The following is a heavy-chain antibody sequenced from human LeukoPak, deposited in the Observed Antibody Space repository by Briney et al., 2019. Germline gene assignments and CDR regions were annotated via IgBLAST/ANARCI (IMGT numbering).Heavy chain of an antibody. D-gene: IGHD2-21*01. CDR1: GFTFRSYW. CDR3: ARVEVAGY. V-gene: IGHV3-7*02. J-gene: IGHJ4*02. Sequence: PGGSLRLSCAASGFTFRSYWMNWVRQAPGKGLEWVANIKQDGSEKYYVDSVKGRFTISRDNAKNSMYLQMNSLRDEDTAVYYCARVEVAGYWGQGTLVTVSS. CDR2: IKQDGSEK.